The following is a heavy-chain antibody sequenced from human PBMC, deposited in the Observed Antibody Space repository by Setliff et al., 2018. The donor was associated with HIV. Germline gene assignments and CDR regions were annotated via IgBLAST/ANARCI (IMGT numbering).Heavy chain of an antibody. CDR1: GFNFHQAW. Sequence: GGSLRLSCAASGFNFHQAWMSWVRQSPGKGLEWVGRLKTSGDGETTDYAAPVKGRFTISRDVSKNTLYLQMNSLKTEDTAVYYCTTIVGFCSSTRCYSDYWGQGTLVTVSS. CDR2: LKTSGDGETT. V-gene: IGHV3-15*01. D-gene: IGHD2-2*01. J-gene: IGHJ4*02. CDR3: TTIVGFCSSTRCYSDY.